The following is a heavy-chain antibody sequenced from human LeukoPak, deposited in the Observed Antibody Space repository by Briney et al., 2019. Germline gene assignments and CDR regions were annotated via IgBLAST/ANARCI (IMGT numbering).Heavy chain of an antibody. CDR2: IKSDGSST. J-gene: IGHJ3*02. CDR3: ARGGSPPEALGDAFNI. D-gene: IGHD1-26*01. CDR1: GFTFSSYW. V-gene: IGHV3-74*01. Sequence: PGGSLRLSCAASGFTFSSYWMHWVRQAPGKGLVWVSRIKSDGSSTNYADSVKGRFTISRDNAKNTPYLQMNSLRAEDTAVYYCARGGSPPEALGDAFNIWGQGTMVTVSS.